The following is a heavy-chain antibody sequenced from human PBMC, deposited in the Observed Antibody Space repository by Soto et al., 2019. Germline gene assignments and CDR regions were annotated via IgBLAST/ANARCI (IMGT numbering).Heavy chain of an antibody. CDR3: AREPPRTRYCSSTSCSYGMDV. V-gene: IGHV3-21*01. J-gene: IGHJ6*02. D-gene: IGHD2-2*01. CDR1: GFTFSSYS. CDR2: ISSSSSYI. Sequence: EVQLVESGGGLVKPGGSLRLSCAASGFTFSSYSMNWVRQAPGKGLEWVSSISSSSSYIYYADSVKGRFTISRDNAKNSLYLPMNSLRSEDTAVYYCAREPPRTRYCSSTSCSYGMDVWGPGPTVTVSS.